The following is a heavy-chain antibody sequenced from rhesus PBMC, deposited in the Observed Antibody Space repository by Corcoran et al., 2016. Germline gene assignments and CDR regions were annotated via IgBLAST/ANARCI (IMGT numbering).Heavy chain of an antibody. V-gene: IGHV5-2*01. CDR1: GYSFTSYW. J-gene: IGHJ6*01. CDR2: IDPRHSDH. CDR3: AKTSQIRYGLDS. Sequence: EVQLVQSGAEVQRPGESLKISCKTSGYSFTSYWISWVRQLPGKGLEGRGEIDPRHSDHGYSPSFKGQVTVSADKAISTAYLQWSSLKASDSATYYCAKTSQIRYGLDSWGQGVVVTVSS.